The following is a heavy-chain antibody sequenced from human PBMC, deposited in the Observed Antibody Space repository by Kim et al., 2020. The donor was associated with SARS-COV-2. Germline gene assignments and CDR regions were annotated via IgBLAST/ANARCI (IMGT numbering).Heavy chain of an antibody. CDR2: IWNDGSKE. D-gene: IGHD1-1*01. V-gene: IGHV3-33*01. CDR1: GFSFRSFG. CDR3: TRGMYTGTAGADVFDI. Sequence: GGSLRLSCVASGFSFRSFGMHWVRQAPGKGLEWVTNIWNDGSKEYYVDSVEGRFTISRDDSKNTVYLQMSSLRAEDTAVYYCTRGMYTGTAGADVFDIWGEGTVVTVSS. J-gene: IGHJ3*02.